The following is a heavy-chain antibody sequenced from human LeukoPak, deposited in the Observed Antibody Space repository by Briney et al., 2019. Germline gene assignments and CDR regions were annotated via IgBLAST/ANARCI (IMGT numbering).Heavy chain of an antibody. Sequence: PSETLSLTCTVSGGPISSYYWSWIPQPPGKGLEWIGNIYYSGSTNYNPSLKSRVTISVDTSKNQFSLKLSSVTAADTAVYYCARDKSGLGFDYWGQGTLVTVSS. D-gene: IGHD6-19*01. V-gene: IGHV4-59*01. J-gene: IGHJ4*02. CDR3: ARDKSGLGFDY. CDR2: IYYSGST. CDR1: GGPISSYY.